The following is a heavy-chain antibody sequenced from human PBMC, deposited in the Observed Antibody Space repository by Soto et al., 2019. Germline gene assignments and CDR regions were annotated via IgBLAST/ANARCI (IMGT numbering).Heavy chain of an antibody. D-gene: IGHD3-9*01. V-gene: IGHV3-9*01. Sequence: GGSLRLSCAASGFIFDDYAMHWVRQAPGKGLEWVSGISWNSGSIGYADSVKGRFTISRDNGKHSLYLQMNRLRVEDTAVYYCAGTILTAYYKGMDVWGQGTTVTAP. J-gene: IGHJ6*02. CDR2: ISWNSGSI. CDR1: GFIFDDYA. CDR3: AGTILTAYYKGMDV.